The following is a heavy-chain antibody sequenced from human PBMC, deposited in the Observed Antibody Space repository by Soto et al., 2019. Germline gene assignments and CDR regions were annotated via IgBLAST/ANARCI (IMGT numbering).Heavy chain of an antibody. CDR3: VRDPQRNDY. CDR1: GYDFGISG. CDR2: ISASNGNR. J-gene: IGHJ4*02. D-gene: IGHD2-2*01. V-gene: IGHV1-18*04. Sequence: QVQLVQSGAEVKKPGASVKVSCKARGYDFGISGITWGRQAPGQGLEWMGWISASNGNRDYAQQFQGRVTMTSDTSRTTAYMELRSLRSDDTAVYYCVRDPQRNDYWGQGTLVNVSS.